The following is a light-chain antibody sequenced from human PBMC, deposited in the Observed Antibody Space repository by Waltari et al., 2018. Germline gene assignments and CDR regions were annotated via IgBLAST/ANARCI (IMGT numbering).Light chain of an antibody. J-gene: IGKJ2*01. CDR2: FAS. Sequence: DIQMTQSPSSLSASAGDTVTITCRASQDIRNYVPWYQQKPGKAPKPLIYFASNLETGVPSRFSGSGSGTRFTLTICSLQPEDFATYYCQQHTTYPVTFGQGTTLEIK. CDR3: QQHTTYPVT. CDR1: QDIRNY. V-gene: IGKV1-17*01.